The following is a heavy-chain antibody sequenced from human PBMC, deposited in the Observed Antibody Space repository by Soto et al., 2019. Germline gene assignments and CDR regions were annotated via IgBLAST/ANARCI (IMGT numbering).Heavy chain of an antibody. CDR2: ISGSGGHT. D-gene: IGHD2-2*01. V-gene: IGHV3-23*01. Sequence: PGGSLRLSCTGSGFSFFSYAMSWVRQAPGKGLEWVSTISGSGGHTYYADSVKGRFVVSRDNDKNTLYLQMNSPRAEDTAVYYCAKHLHIVVRFSPLFSFYGLDVWGQGTTVTVSS. CDR1: GFSFFSYA. CDR3: AKHLHIVVRFSPLFSFYGLDV. J-gene: IGHJ6*02.